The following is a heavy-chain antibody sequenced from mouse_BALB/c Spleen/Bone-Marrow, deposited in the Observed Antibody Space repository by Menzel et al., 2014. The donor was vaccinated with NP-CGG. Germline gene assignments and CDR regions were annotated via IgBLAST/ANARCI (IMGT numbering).Heavy chain of an antibody. J-gene: IGHJ2*01. CDR1: GFTFSSFA. CDR3: ARSGSSSGYFDY. CDR2: ISSGSSTI. V-gene: IGHV5-17*02. Sequence: DVMLVESGGGLVQPGGSRKLSCAASGFTFSSFAVHWVRQAPEKGLEWVAYISSGSSTIYYADTVMGRFTISRDNPKNTLFLQMTSLRSEDTAMYYCARSGSSSGYFDYWGQGTTLTVSS. D-gene: IGHD1-1*01.